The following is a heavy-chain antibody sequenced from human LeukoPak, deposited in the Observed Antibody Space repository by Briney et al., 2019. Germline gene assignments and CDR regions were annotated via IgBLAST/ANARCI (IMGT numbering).Heavy chain of an antibody. Sequence: SETLSLTCSVSGGSIGSHYWSWIRQPPGKGLEWIGFIFYNGGTNYNPSLMSRATISLDTSKNQFSLKLRYVTAADTAVYYCATVGGDIYYFDSWGQGTLVTVSS. CDR2: IFYNGGT. CDR1: GGSIGSHY. J-gene: IGHJ4*02. D-gene: IGHD3-16*01. CDR3: ATVGGDIYYFDS. V-gene: IGHV4-59*08.